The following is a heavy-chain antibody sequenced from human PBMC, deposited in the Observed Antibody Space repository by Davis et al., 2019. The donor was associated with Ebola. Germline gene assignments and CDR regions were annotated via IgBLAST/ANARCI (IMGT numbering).Heavy chain of an antibody. D-gene: IGHD5-12*01. CDR2: INPNDGRT. V-gene: IGHV1-46*03. CDR1: GYTFTNYY. Sequence: ASVQVSCKASGYTFTNYYMHWVRQAPAQGLEWMGMINPNDGRTIYAQKFQGRVTVTRDTSTTTVYMDLSSLRSEDTALYYCTTPGGQDSGYDVFDIWGQGTNVTVSS. J-gene: IGHJ3*02. CDR3: TTPGGQDSGYDVFDI.